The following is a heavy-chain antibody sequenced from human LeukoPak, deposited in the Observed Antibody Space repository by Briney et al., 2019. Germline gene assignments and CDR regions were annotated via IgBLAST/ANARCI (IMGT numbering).Heavy chain of an antibody. D-gene: IGHD3-10*01. Sequence: ASVKVSCKASGYTFTGYYMHWVRQAPGQGPEWMGWINPNSGGTNYAQKFQGRVTMTRDTSISTAYMELSRLRSDDTAVYYCARDVLPYYYGSGSYDYWGQGTLVTVSS. CDR2: INPNSGGT. CDR1: GYTFTGYY. V-gene: IGHV1-2*02. CDR3: ARDVLPYYYGSGSYDY. J-gene: IGHJ4*02.